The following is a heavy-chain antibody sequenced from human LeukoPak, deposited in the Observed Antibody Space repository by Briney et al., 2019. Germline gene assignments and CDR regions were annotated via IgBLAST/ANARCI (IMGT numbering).Heavy chain of an antibody. V-gene: IGHV3-23*01. Sequence: GGSLRLSCAASGFTFSSYAMSWVRQAPGKGLEWVSAISGSGGSTYYADSVKGRFTISRDNSKNTLYLQMNSLRAGDTAVYYCAKGSSGWYRNFDYWGQGTLVTVSS. CDR1: GFTFSSYA. CDR2: ISGSGGST. J-gene: IGHJ4*02. D-gene: IGHD6-19*01. CDR3: AKGSSGWYRNFDY.